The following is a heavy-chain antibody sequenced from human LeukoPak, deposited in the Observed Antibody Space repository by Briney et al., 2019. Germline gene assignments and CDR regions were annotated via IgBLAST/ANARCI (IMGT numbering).Heavy chain of an antibody. CDR3: AKLREIGGWSPDAFDI. J-gene: IGHJ3*02. CDR1: GFTFSSYA. Sequence: PGGSLRLSCAASGFTFSSYAMSWVRQAPGKGLEWVSAISGSGGSTYYADSVKGRFTISRDNSKNTLYLQMNSLRAEDTAVYYCAKLREIGGWSPDAFDIWGQGTMVTVSS. V-gene: IGHV3-23*01. CDR2: ISGSGGST. D-gene: IGHD6-19*01.